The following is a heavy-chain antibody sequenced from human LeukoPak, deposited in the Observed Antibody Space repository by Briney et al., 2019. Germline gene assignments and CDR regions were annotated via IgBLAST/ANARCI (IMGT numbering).Heavy chain of an antibody. CDR2: ITGSGAST. CDR3: ARGGYSYARENFDY. V-gene: IGHV3-23*01. Sequence: GGSLRLSYVASGFTVSSNFMSWVRQAPGKGLEWVSTITGSGASTYYADSVKGRFTISRDNSKNTMYLQMNSLRAEDTAVYYCARGGYSYARENFDYWGQGTLVTVSS. D-gene: IGHD5-18*01. CDR1: GFTVSSNF. J-gene: IGHJ4*02.